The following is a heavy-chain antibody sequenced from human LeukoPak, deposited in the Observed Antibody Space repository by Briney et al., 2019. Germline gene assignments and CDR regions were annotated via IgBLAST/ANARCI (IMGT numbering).Heavy chain of an antibody. CDR3: ARGADGYSGYDYDNWFDP. J-gene: IGHJ5*02. Sequence: GGSLRLSCAASGFTFSSYAMSWVRQAPGKGLEWVSAISGSGGSTYYADSVKGRFTISRDNSKNTLYLQMNSLRAEDTAVYYCARGADGYSGYDYDNWFDPWGQGTLVTVSS. D-gene: IGHD5-12*01. CDR2: ISGSGGST. V-gene: IGHV3-23*01. CDR1: GFTFSSYA.